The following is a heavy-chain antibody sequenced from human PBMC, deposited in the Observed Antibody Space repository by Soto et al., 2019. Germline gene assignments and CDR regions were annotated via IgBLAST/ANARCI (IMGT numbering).Heavy chain of an antibody. Sequence: GGSLRLSCAASGFTFSSYAMSWVRQAPGKGLEWVSAISGSGGSTYYADSVKGRFTISRDNSKNTLYLQMNSLRAEDTAVYYCAKVGNGVGPPTGLGGVSDYWGKGPLVPVSS. CDR3: AKVGNGVGPPTGLGGVSDY. CDR1: GFTFSSYA. CDR2: ISGSGGST. D-gene: IGHD3-16*01. V-gene: IGHV3-23*01. J-gene: IGHJ4*02.